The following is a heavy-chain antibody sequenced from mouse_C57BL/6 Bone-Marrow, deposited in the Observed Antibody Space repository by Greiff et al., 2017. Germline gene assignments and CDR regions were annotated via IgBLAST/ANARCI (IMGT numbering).Heavy chain of an antibody. CDR2: ISTRSGNT. Sequence: VQLQQSGAELARPGASVKLSCKASGYTFTSYGISWVKQRTGQGLEWIGEISTRSGNTYSTEKFKGKATLTADKSASTAYMERRSLTAEDAAGYFCARLDGNYGCAYWGQGTLVTVSA. CDR1: GYTFTSYG. V-gene: IGHV1-81*01. J-gene: IGHJ3*01. CDR3: ARLDGNYGCAY. D-gene: IGHD2-1*01.